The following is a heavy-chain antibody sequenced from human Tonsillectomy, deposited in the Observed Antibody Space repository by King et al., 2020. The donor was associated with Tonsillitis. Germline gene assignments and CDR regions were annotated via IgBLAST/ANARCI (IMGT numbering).Heavy chain of an antibody. D-gene: IGHD2-2*01. V-gene: IGHV4-39*01. CDR1: GDSMSSTNYF. CDR3: ASSSHRLMSYPWFDP. Sequence: QLQESGPGLVKPSETLSLTCAVSGDSMSSTNYFWGWIRQPPGKGLEWIGSISYSEITYYNPSLESRSPISVDTSKNQFSLRLSSVTVADTAVYYCASSSHRLMSYPWFDPWGQGTLVTVSS. CDR2: ISYSEIT. J-gene: IGHJ5*02.